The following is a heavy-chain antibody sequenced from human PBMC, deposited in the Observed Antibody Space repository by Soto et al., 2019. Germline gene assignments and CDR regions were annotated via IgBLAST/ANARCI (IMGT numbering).Heavy chain of an antibody. CDR3: ARAEGYTHDYSFDF. Sequence: PSQTLSLTCAISGDSVSSNSAAWNWIRQSPSRGLEWLGKTYYRSRWYNDYAVSVKSRLTINPDTSKNQFSLQLNSVTPEDTAVYYCARAEGYTHDYSFDFWGQGTPVTVSS. CDR2: TYYRSRWYN. V-gene: IGHV6-1*01. CDR1: GDSVSSNSAA. J-gene: IGHJ4*02. D-gene: IGHD5-18*01.